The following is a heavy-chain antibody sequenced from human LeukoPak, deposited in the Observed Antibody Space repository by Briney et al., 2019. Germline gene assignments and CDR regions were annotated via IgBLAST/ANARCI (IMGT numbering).Heavy chain of an antibody. V-gene: IGHV4-59*01. CDR2: IYYSGST. J-gene: IGHJ3*02. CDR3: ARGGLEWNYDSSGYHHTASFDI. Sequence: SETLSLTCTVSGGFISSYYWSWIRQPPGKGLEWIGYIYYSGSTNYNPSLKSRVTISVDTSKNQFSLKLSSVTAADTAVYYCARGGLEWNYDSSGYHHTASFDIWGQGTMVTVSS. CDR1: GGFISSYY. D-gene: IGHD3-22*01.